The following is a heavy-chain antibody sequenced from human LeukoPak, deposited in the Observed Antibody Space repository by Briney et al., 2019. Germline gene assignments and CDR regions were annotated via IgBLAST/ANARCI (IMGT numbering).Heavy chain of an antibody. CDR2: ISGSGGST. D-gene: IGHD6-13*01. CDR1: GFTFSSYA. CDR3: AILYSSSWYVGY. Sequence: GGSLRLSCAASGFTFSSYAMSWVREAPGKGLEWGSGISGSGGSTYYADSVKGRFTITRDNSKNTLYLQMNSLRAEDTAVYYCAILYSSSWYVGYWGQGTLVTVSS. J-gene: IGHJ4*02. V-gene: IGHV3-23*01.